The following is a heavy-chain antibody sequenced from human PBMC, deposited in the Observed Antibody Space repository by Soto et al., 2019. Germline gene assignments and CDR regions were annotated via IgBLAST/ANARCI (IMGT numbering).Heavy chain of an antibody. CDR2: IYSGGST. V-gene: IGHV3-66*01. CDR3: ARDRLQQQLVPDYYYYYYMDV. Sequence: EVQLVESGGGLVQPGGSLRLSCAASGFTVSSNYMSWVRQAPGKGLEWVSDIYSGGSTYYADSVKGRFTISRDNSKNTLYLQMNSLRAEDTAVYYCARDRLQQQLVPDYYYYYYMDVWGKGTTVTVSS. CDR1: GFTVSSNY. J-gene: IGHJ6*03. D-gene: IGHD6-13*01.